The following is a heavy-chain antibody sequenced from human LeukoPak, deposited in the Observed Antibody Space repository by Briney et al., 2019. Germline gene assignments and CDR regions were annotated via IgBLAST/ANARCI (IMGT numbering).Heavy chain of an antibody. J-gene: IGHJ4*02. V-gene: IGHV3-21*01. D-gene: IGHD3-10*01. CDR3: ARDYYGSGSYLHFDY. CDR2: ISSSSSYI. CDR1: GFTFSSYW. Sequence: GGSLRLSCAASGFTFSSYWMHWVRQAPGKGLEWVSSISSSSSYIYYADSVKGRFTISRDNAKNSLYLQMNSLRAEDTAVYYCARDYYGSGSYLHFDYWGQGTLVTVSS.